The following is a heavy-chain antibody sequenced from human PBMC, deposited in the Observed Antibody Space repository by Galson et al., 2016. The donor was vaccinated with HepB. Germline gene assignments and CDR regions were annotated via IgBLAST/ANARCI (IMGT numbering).Heavy chain of an antibody. D-gene: IGHD3-22*01. Sequence: SLRLSCAASGFTFSKYTMTWVRLAPGKGLEWISYISLSSRIVYYADSVEGRFTISRDDAGNSLHLQMNSLRDGDTAIYYCARGRGGYDSSAYPFHLWGQGTLVTVAS. V-gene: IGHV3-48*02. J-gene: IGHJ5*02. CDR2: ISLSSRIV. CDR3: ARGRGGYDSSAYPFHL. CDR1: GFTFSKYT.